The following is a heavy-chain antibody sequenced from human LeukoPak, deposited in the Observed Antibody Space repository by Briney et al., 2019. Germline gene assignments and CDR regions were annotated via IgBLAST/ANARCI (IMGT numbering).Heavy chain of an antibody. J-gene: IGHJ6*03. CDR3: ARGGLAYYDILTGYYPYDYYYMDV. V-gene: IGHV4-59*01. D-gene: IGHD3-9*01. CDR2: IYYSGST. Sequence: SETLSLTCTVSGGSISSYYWSWIRQPPGKGLEWIGYIYYSGSTNYNPSLKSRVTISVDTSKNQFSLKLSSVTAADTAVYYCARGGLAYYDILTGYYPYDYYYMDVWGKGTTVTVSS. CDR1: GGSISSYY.